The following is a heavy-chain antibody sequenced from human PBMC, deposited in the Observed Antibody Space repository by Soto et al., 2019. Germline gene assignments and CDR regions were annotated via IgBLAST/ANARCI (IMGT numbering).Heavy chain of an antibody. J-gene: IGHJ4*02. CDR2: IYWDDDK. V-gene: IGHV2-5*02. Sequence: QITLKESGPTLVKPTQTLTLTCTFSGFSLSTGGVGVGWIRQPPGKALEWLALIYWDDDKRYSPSLKSRLTITKDTSKNQVVLTMTNMDLVDTATYYCAHWYYYDSSGYYRYYFDYWGQGTLVTVSS. CDR1: GFSLSTGGVG. CDR3: AHWYYYDSSGYYRYYFDY. D-gene: IGHD3-22*01.